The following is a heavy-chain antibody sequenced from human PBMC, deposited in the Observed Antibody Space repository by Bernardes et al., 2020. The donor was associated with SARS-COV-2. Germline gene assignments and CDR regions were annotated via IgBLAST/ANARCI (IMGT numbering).Heavy chain of an antibody. CDR3: ARTFYYDRGGDSVFDH. J-gene: IGHJ4*02. CDR2: ISPTSGAA. CDR1: GYTFSDYY. V-gene: IGHV1-2*02. D-gene: IGHD2-21*01. Sequence: ASVKVSCKASGYTFSDYYIHWLRQAPGKGFEWMGWISPTSGAATYAQKFQGRLTMTRDTAISTEYMELSRLTSDDTAVYYCARTFYYDRGGDSVFDHWGQGSLVSVSS.